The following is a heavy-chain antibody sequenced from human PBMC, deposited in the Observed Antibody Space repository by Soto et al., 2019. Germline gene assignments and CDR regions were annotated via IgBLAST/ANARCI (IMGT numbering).Heavy chain of an antibody. CDR3: ARDLSTPDIAAAEGGMDV. CDR1: GGSISSGGYY. CDR2: IYYSGST. J-gene: IGHJ6*02. V-gene: IGHV4-31*03. Sequence: ASETLSLTCTVSGGSISSGGYYWSWIRQHPGKGLEWIGYIYYSGSTYYNPSLKSRVTISVDTSKNQFSLKLSSVTAADTAVYYCARDLSTPDIAAAEGGMDVWGQGTTVTVSS. D-gene: IGHD6-13*01.